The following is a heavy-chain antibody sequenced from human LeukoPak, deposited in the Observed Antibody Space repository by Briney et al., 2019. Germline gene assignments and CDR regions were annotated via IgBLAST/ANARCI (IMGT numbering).Heavy chain of an antibody. J-gene: IGHJ4*02. CDR3: AEDQQWLAGFDY. CDR1: GFTFSSYA. D-gene: IGHD6-19*01. Sequence: QAGGSLRLSCAASGFTFSSYAMSWVRQAPGKGLEWVSAISGSGGSTYYADSVKGRFTISRDNSKNTLYLQMNSLGAEDTAVYYCAEDQQWLAGFDYWGQGTLVTVSS. CDR2: ISGSGGST. V-gene: IGHV3-23*01.